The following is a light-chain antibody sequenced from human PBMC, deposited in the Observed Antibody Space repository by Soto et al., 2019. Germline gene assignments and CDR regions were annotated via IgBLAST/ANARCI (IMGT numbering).Light chain of an antibody. V-gene: IGKV1-39*01. CDR1: QSISSY. CDR2: AAS. CDR3: QQSYSTLIT. Sequence: KTKTSLSASVGDRVTITCRASQSISSYLNWYQQKPGKAPKLLIYAASSLQSGVPSRFSGSGSGTDFTLTISSLQPEDFATYYCQQSYSTLITFGQGTRLEIK. J-gene: IGKJ5*01.